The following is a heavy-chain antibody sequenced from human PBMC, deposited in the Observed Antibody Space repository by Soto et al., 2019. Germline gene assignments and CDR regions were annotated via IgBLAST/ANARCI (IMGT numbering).Heavy chain of an antibody. CDR3: ARQTEYYYASGRAAPLYGMDV. J-gene: IGHJ6*02. D-gene: IGHD3-10*01. Sequence: SETLSLTCTVSGGSISSGGDYGSWIRQHPGKGLDGIGYIYYSGTTYYNPSLKSRVTISVDTSKNQFSLKLTSMTAADTAVYFCARQTEYYYASGRAAPLYGMDVWGQGTTVT. CDR1: GGSISSGGDY. CDR2: IYYSGTT. V-gene: IGHV4-31*03.